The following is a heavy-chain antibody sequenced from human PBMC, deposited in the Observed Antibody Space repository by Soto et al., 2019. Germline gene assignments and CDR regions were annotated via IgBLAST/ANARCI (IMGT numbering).Heavy chain of an antibody. CDR1: DFTFRNYW. D-gene: IGHD3-16*01. CDR3: FGGNGGPQ. J-gene: IGHJ4*02. V-gene: IGHV3-7*03. CDR2: ISPDGGTT. Sequence: GGSLRLSCATSDFTFRNYWLNWVRQAPGKGLKWVANISPDGGTTNYVDSVKGRFTVSIDNVRNSVSLQMNSLRVEDTAVYFCFGGNGGPQWGQGTLVTVSS.